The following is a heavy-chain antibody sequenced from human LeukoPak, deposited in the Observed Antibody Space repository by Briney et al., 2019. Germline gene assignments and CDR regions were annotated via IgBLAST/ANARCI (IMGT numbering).Heavy chain of an antibody. CDR3: ARGAPYYYGMDV. CDR2: MNPNSGNT. Sequence: ASVKVSCKAPGYTFTSYDINWVRQATGQGLEWMGWMNPNSGNTGYAQKFQGRVTMTRNTSISTAYVELSSLRSEDTAVYYCARGAPYYYGMDVWGQGTTVTVSS. V-gene: IGHV1-8*01. J-gene: IGHJ6*02. CDR1: GYTFTSYD.